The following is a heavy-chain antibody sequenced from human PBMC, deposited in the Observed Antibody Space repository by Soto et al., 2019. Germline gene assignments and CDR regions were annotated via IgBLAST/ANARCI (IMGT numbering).Heavy chain of an antibody. J-gene: IGHJ4*02. CDR1: GGTFSSYA. CDR2: IIPIFGTA. V-gene: IGHV1-69*01. Sequence: QVQLVQSGAEVKKPGSSVKVSCKASGGTFSSYAISWVRQAPGQGLEWMGGIIPIFGTANYAQKFQGRVTLTADESTSTAHMELSSLRSEDTAVYYCASAYYDYVWGSYRYSEFDYWGQGTLVTVSS. CDR3: ASAYYDYVWGSYRYSEFDY. D-gene: IGHD3-16*02.